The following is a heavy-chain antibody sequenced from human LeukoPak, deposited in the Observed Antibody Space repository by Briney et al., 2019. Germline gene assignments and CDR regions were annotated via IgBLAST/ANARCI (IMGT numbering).Heavy chain of an antibody. J-gene: IGHJ5*02. D-gene: IGHD2-15*01. CDR1: GGSFSGYY. Sequence: KPSETLSLTCAVYGGSFSGYYWSWIRQPPGKGREWIGEINHSGSTNYNPSLKSRVTISVDTSKNQFSLKLSSVTAADTAVYYCARGYSGGSFFDPWGQGTLVTVSS. CDR2: INHSGST. CDR3: ARGYSGGSFFDP. V-gene: IGHV4-34*01.